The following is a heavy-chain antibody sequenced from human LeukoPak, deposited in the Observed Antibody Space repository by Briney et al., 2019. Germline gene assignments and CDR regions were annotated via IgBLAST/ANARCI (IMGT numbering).Heavy chain of an antibody. CDR3: ARDVTMVRGPMGY. V-gene: IGHV1-2*02. J-gene: IGHJ4*02. CDR2: INPNSGGT. D-gene: IGHD3-10*01. Sequence: ASVNVSCKASGYTFTSYYMHWVRQAPGQGLEWMGWINPNSGGTNYAQKFQGRVTMTRDTSISTAYMELSRLRSDDTAVYYCARDVTMVRGPMGYWGQGTLVTVSS. CDR1: GYTFTSYY.